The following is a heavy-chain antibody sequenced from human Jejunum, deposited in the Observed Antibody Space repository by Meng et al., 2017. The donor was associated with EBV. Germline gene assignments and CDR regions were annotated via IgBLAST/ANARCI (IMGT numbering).Heavy chain of an antibody. CDR1: GFTLSDHW. CDR3: TRAGYYRFDY. Sequence: VQLVGSGGGLVPPGGSLGLSCAASGFTLSDHWIHWVRQAPGEGLMWVSRINPDGRTINYGDSVKGRFTISRDNAKNTVYLQMNSLRAEDTAVYYCTRAGYYRFDYWGQGALVTVSS. CDR2: INPDGRTI. J-gene: IGHJ4*02. V-gene: IGHV3-74*01. D-gene: IGHD1-26*01.